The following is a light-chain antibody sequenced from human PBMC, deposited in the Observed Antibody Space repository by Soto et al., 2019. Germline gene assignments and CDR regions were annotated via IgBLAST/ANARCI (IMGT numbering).Light chain of an antibody. J-gene: IGKJ5*01. CDR3: QQYNSYPIT. CDR2: HDS. CDR1: QSISRW. Sequence: DIQMTQARSKLSSSVGARVTISCLARQSISRWLAWYQQKPGKAPRLLIYHDSSLESGVPSRFSGSGSGTEFTLTISSLQPDDFATYFCQQYNSYPITFGQGTRLEI. V-gene: IGKV1-5*01.